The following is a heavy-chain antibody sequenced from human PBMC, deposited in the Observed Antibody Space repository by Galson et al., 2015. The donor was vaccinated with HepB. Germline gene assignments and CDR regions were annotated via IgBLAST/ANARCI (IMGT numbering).Heavy chain of an antibody. CDR3: ARLVTHQFNFELGSSYFYYMDV. Sequence: QSGAEVKQPGQSLKISCQALGFSFASTWIGWVRQQPGKGLEWMGMVHPEDSEIRYSPSFQGQVTISADKSISTASLQWSTLKASDTAMYFCARLVTHQFNFELGSSYFYYMDVWGKGTTVTVSS. D-gene: IGHD3-9*01. CDR2: VHPEDSEI. CDR1: GFSFASTW. V-gene: IGHV5-51*03. J-gene: IGHJ6*03.